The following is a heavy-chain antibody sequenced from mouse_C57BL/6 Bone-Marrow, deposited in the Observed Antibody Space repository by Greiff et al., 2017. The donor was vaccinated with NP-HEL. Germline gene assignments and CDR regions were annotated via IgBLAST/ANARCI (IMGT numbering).Heavy chain of an antibody. Sequence: EVQLQQSGAELVRPGASVKLSCTASGFNIKDDYMHWVKQRPEQGLEWIGWIDPENGDTEYASKFQGKATITADTSSNTAYLPPSSLTSEDTAVYYCTDYGSSYGVDYWGQGTTLTVSS. J-gene: IGHJ2*01. D-gene: IGHD1-1*01. CDR3: TDYGSSYGVDY. CDR2: IDPENGDT. V-gene: IGHV14-4*01. CDR1: GFNIKDDY.